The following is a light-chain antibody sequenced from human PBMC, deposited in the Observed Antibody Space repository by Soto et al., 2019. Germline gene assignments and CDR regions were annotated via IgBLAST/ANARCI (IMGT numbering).Light chain of an antibody. CDR3: LVWESSSDQYV. J-gene: IGLJ1*01. V-gene: IGLV3-21*02. Sequence: SSELPQPPSVSVAPGQTARITCGGAKVENKNVHWYQQKAGQAPVLVVFDDADRPSGIPDRFSGSYSGNTATLTISRVEAGDEADYYCLVWESSSDQYVFGTGTKLTVL. CDR1: KVENKN. CDR2: DDA.